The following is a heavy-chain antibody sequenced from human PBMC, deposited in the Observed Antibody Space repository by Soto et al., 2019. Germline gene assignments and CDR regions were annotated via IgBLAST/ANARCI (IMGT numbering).Heavy chain of an antibody. J-gene: IGHJ4*02. Sequence: GSLRLSCSASGFTFSSYAMHWVRQAPGKGLEYVSAISSNGGSTYYADSVKGRFTISRDNSKNTLYLQMSSLRAEDTAVYYCVKGKYSSSLLPPTFDYWGQGTLVTVSS. CDR2: ISSNGGST. D-gene: IGHD6-6*01. CDR3: VKGKYSSSLLPPTFDY. V-gene: IGHV3-64D*06. CDR1: GFTFSSYA.